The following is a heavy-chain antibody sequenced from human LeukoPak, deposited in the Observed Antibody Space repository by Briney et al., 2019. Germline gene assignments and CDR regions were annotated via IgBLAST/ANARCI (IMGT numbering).Heavy chain of an antibody. Sequence: SETLSLTCTVSGGSISSYYWSWIRQPPGKGLEWIGYIYYSGSTTYTPSLKSRVTISVDTSKNQFSLKLSSVTAADTAVYYCARSAGGSYSSSWYYFDYWGQGTRVTVSS. CDR1: GGSISSYY. D-gene: IGHD6-13*01. V-gene: IGHV4-59*01. CDR3: ARSAGGSYSSSWYYFDY. J-gene: IGHJ4*02. CDR2: IYYSGST.